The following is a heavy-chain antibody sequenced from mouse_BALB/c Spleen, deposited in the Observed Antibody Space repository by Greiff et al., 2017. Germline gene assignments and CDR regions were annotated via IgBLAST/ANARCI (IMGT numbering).Heavy chain of an antibody. CDR2: ISYSGST. CDR3: ARWSGYGSRDFDV. D-gene: IGHD1-1*01. V-gene: IGHV3-2*02. J-gene: IGHJ1*01. CDR1: GYSITSDYA. Sequence: EVKLVESGPGLVKPSQSLSLTCTVTGYSITSDYAWNWIRQFPGNKLEWMGYISYSGSTSYNPSLKSRISITRDTSKNQFFLQLNSVTTEDTATYYCARWSGYGSRDFDVWGAGTTVTVSS.